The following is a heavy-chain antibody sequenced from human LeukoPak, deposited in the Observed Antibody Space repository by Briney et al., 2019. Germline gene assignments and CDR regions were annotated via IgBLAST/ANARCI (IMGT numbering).Heavy chain of an antibody. CDR1: GGSISSSSYY. Sequence: SETLSLTCTVSGGSISSSSYYWGWIRQPPGTGLEWIGSIYYSGSTYYNPSLKSRVTISVDTSKNQFSLKLSSVAAADTAVYYCARIGRDGYNYRDYWGQGTLVTVSS. J-gene: IGHJ4*02. D-gene: IGHD5-24*01. CDR2: IYYSGST. V-gene: IGHV4-39*01. CDR3: ARIGRDGYNYRDY.